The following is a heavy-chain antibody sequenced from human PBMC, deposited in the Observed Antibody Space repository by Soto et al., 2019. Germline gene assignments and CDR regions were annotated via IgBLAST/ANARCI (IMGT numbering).Heavy chain of an antibody. D-gene: IGHD3-22*01. V-gene: IGHV3-53*01. CDR2: IYSGGST. CDR1: GFTVSSNY. J-gene: IGHJ6*02. CDR3: ARLAVYYDSSGYPVRADYYYYGIDV. Sequence: SLRLSCAASGFTVSSNYMSWVRQAPGKGLEWVSVIYSGGSTYYADSVKGRFTISRDNSKNTLYLQMNSLRAEDTAVYYCARLAVYYDSSGYPVRADYYYYGIDVWGQGTTVTVSS.